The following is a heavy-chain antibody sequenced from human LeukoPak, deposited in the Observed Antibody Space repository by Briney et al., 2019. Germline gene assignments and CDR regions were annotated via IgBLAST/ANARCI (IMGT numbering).Heavy chain of an antibody. CDR3: ARDLEHCRNIVCSSSAY. V-gene: IGHV1-46*01. Sequence: ASVKVSCEASGYTFTSYYMHWVRQAPGQGLEWMGIINPSGGSTSYAQKFQGRVTMTRDTSTNTAYMDLRSLRSDDTAVYYCARDLEHCRNIVCSSSAYWGQGTLVTVSS. CDR1: GYTFTSYY. D-gene: IGHD2/OR15-2a*01. CDR2: INPSGGST. J-gene: IGHJ4*02.